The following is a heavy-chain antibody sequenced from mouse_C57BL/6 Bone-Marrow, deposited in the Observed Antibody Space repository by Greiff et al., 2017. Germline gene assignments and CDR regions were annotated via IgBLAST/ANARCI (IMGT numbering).Heavy chain of an antibody. Sequence: EVQLQESGPELVKPGASVKISCKASGYSFTDYNMNWVKQSNGKSLEWIGVINPNYGTTSYNQKFKGKARLTVDQSSSTAYMQLNSLTSEDSAVYYGARKFDGSSYFDYWGQGTTLTVSS. J-gene: IGHJ2*01. CDR1: GYSFTDYN. CDR2: INPNYGTT. CDR3: ARKFDGSSYFDY. D-gene: IGHD1-1*01. V-gene: IGHV1-39*01.